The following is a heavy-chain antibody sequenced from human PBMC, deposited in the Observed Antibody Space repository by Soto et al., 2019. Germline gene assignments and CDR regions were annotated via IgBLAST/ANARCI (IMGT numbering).Heavy chain of an antibody. D-gene: IGHD4-17*01. CDR2: IRSKAYGGTT. V-gene: IGHV3-49*04. CDR1: GFTFGDYA. CDR3: TATVVTPY. J-gene: IGHJ4*02. Sequence: GGSLSLSCTASGFTFGDYAMSWVRQAPGKGLEWVGFIRSKAYGGTTEYASSVRGRFTISRDDSKSIAYPQMNSLTTEDTAVYYCTATVVTPYWGQGTLVTVSS.